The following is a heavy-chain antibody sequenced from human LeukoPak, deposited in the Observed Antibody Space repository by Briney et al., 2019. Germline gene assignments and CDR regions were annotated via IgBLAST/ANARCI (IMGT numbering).Heavy chain of an antibody. V-gene: IGHV3-30*03. CDR1: GFTFSNYG. CDR3: ARDTLRMVRGVED. J-gene: IGHJ4*02. CDR2: ISYDGSNK. Sequence: GGSLRLSCAASGFTFSNYGMHWVRQAPGKGLEWVAVISYDGSNKYYADSVKGRFTISRDNSKNTLYLQMNSLRAEDTAVYYCARDTLRMVRGVEDWGQGTLVTVSS. D-gene: IGHD3-10*01.